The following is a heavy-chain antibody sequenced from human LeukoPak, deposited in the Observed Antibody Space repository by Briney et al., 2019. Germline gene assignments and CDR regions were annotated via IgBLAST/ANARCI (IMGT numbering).Heavy chain of an antibody. CDR1: GFTVSDNC. V-gene: IGHV3-21*01. CDR2: ISSSSSYI. D-gene: IGHD5-18*01. J-gene: IGHJ4*02. CDR3: ARDRRHTAMDVDY. Sequence: GGSLRLSCIASGFTVSDNCMSWVRQAPGKGLEWVSSISSSSSYIYYADSVKGRFTISRDNAKNSLYLQMNSLRAEDTAVYYCARDRRHTAMDVDYWGQGTLVTVSS.